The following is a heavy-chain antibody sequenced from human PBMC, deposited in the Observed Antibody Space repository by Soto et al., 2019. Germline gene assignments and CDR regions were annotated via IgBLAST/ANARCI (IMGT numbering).Heavy chain of an antibody. CDR1: GFTFSSYA. V-gene: IGHV3-30-3*01. CDR2: ISYDGSNK. J-gene: IGHJ5*02. Sequence: QLRLVESGGGVVQPGRSLRLSCAASGFTFSSYAMHWVRQAPGKGLEWVAVISYDGSNKYYADSVKGRFTISRDNSKNKLYLQMNSLRAEDTAVYYCARVNPTHHWGEGIVVTVSS. CDR3: ARVNPTHH.